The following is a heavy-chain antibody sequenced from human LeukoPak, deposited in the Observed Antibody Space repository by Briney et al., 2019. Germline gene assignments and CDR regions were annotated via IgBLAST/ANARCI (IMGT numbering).Heavy chain of an antibody. D-gene: IGHD3-22*01. Sequence: GASVKVSCKASGGTFSSYAISWVRQAPGQGLEWMGGIIPIFGTANYAQKFQGRVTITADESTSTAYMELSSLRSEDTAVYYCARGLLRYYDSSGYYPPFDYWGQGTLVTVSS. V-gene: IGHV1-69*13. J-gene: IGHJ4*02. CDR2: IIPIFGTA. CDR1: GGTFSSYA. CDR3: ARGLLRYYDSSGYYPPFDY.